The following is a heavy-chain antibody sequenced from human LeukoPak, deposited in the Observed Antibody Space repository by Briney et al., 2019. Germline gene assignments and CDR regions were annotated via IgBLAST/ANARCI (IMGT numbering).Heavy chain of an antibody. V-gene: IGHV1-2*02. CDR3: AIEPTGSGHPGDV. Sequence: GASVKVSCKASGHTFTGYHIHWVRQAPGQGLEWSSTINLKAAGTEYPQKFRGRFTVTWDTPVTTAYMELSALTYYDTATYDCAIEPTGSGHPGDVWGQGTMVTVSS. CDR1: GHTFTGYH. D-gene: IGHD6-19*01. J-gene: IGHJ3*01. CDR2: INLKAAGT.